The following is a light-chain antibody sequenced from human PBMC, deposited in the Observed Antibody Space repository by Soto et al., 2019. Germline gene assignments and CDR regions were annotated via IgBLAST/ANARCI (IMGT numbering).Light chain of an antibody. CDR3: QQYGTSSYT. Sequence: ELVLTQSPGTLSLSPGERATLSCRASQSVSSNYLAWYQQKPGQAPSLLIYGASYRATGSPDRFSGSGSGKDFTLTISRLEPEDFAVYYCQQYGTSSYTFGQRTKLDIK. CDR2: GAS. J-gene: IGKJ2*01. CDR1: QSVSSNY. V-gene: IGKV3-20*01.